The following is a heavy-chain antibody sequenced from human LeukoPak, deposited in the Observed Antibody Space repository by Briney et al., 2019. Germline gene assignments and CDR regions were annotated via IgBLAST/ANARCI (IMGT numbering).Heavy chain of an antibody. Sequence: PGGSLRLSCAASGFTFDDYGMSWVRQAPGKGLEWVSGINWNGGSTGYADSVEGRFTISRDNAKNSLYLQMNSLRAEDTALYYCARWPRAVTGYYYMDVWGKGTTVTVSS. CDR3: ARWPRAVTGYYYMDV. CDR2: INWNGGST. J-gene: IGHJ6*03. CDR1: GFTFDDYG. D-gene: IGHD2-8*02. V-gene: IGHV3-20*04.